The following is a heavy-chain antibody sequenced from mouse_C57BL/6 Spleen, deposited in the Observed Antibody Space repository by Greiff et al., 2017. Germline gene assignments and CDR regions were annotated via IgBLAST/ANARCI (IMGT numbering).Heavy chain of an antibody. CDR1: GYTFTDYN. V-gene: IGHV1-22*01. CDR3: ARVPSLVLYAMDY. CDR2: INPNNGGT. Sequence: VQLQQSGPELVKPGASVKMSCKASGYTFTDYNMHWVKQSHGKSLEWIGYINPNNGGTSYNQKFKGKATLTVNKSSSTAYMELRSLTSEDSAVYYCARVPSLVLYAMDYWGQGTSVTVSS. J-gene: IGHJ4*01.